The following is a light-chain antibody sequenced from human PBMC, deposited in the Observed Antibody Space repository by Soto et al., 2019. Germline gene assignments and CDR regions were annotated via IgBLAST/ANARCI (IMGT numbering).Light chain of an antibody. CDR2: AAS. V-gene: IGKV3-20*01. CDR3: QQFDRSRSIT. Sequence: EIVLTQSPGTLSLSPGARATLSCRASQSVTSSYLAWYQQKPGQAPRLLIYAASSRATGIPDRFSGSGSGTDFTLIISRLEPEDFAVYYCQQFDRSRSITFGQGTRLEIK. CDR1: QSVTSSY. J-gene: IGKJ5*01.